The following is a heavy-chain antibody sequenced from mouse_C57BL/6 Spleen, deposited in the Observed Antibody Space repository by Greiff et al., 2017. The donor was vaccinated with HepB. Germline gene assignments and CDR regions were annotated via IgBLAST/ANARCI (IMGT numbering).Heavy chain of an antibody. CDR1: GYTFTDYE. V-gene: IGHV1-15*01. Sequence: QVQLKESGAELVRPGASVTLSCKASGYTFTDYEMHWVKQTPVHGLEWIGAIDPETGGTAYNQKFKGKAILTADKSSSTAYMELRSLTSEDSAVYYCTRSPAGAWFAYWGQGTLVTVSA. CDR2: IDPETGGT. J-gene: IGHJ3*01. CDR3: TRSPAGAWFAY. D-gene: IGHD3-1*01.